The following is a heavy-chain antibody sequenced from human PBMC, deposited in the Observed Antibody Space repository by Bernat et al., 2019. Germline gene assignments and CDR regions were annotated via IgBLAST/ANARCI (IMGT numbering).Heavy chain of an antibody. J-gene: IGHJ3*02. CDR2: VTGSGTNI. CDR1: GFSFSSYD. Sequence: EVQLVESGGGLVQPGGSLRLSCAASGFSFSSYDMNWVRQAPGKGLEGVSLVTGSGTNIFSATSVKGLFTVSRVYTKNSLSLQLDSLRAAVTAVYSCARGGGAFDIWGQGTMVTVSS. CDR3: ARGGGAFDI. V-gene: IGHV3-48*01.